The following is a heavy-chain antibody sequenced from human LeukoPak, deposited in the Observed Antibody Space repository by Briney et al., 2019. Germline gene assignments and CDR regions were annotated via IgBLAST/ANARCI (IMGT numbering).Heavy chain of an antibody. V-gene: IGHV3-9*01. CDR3: AINGGGDSGYGNFDY. J-gene: IGHJ4*02. Sequence: GGSLRLSCAVSGFTFDDYAMHWVRQVPGKGLEWVSGINWNSDSIGYADSVKGRFTTSRDNAKNPLYLQMNSLRAEDTAFYYCAINGGGDSGYGNFDYWGQGTLVTVSS. CDR2: INWNSDSI. D-gene: IGHD5-12*01. CDR1: GFTFDDYA.